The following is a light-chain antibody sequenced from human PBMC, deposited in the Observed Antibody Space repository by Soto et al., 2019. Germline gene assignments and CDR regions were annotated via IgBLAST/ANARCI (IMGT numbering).Light chain of an antibody. CDR3: QQSYSTPWT. CDR2: AAS. J-gene: IGKJ1*01. V-gene: IGKV1-39*01. Sequence: DIQMTQSPSSLSASVGDRVTITCRASQSFSSYLNWYQQKPGKAPILLIYAASSLQSGVPSRFSGSGSGTDFTLTISSLQPEDFATYYCQQSYSTPWTFGQGTKVEI. CDR1: QSFSSY.